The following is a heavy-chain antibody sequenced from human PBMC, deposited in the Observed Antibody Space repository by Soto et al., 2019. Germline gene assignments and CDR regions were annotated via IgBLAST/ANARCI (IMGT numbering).Heavy chain of an antibody. CDR3: AREGVITFGGVSSRKGLGYYFDY. Sequence: QVQLQESGPGLVKPSETLSLTCTVSGGSISSYYWSWIRQPPGKGLERIGYIYYSGSTNYNPSLKSRVTISVDTSKNQFSLKLSSVTAADTAVYYCAREGVITFGGVSSRKGLGYYFDYWGQGTLVTVSS. V-gene: IGHV4-59*01. J-gene: IGHJ4*02. CDR1: GGSISSYY. D-gene: IGHD3-16*01. CDR2: IYYSGST.